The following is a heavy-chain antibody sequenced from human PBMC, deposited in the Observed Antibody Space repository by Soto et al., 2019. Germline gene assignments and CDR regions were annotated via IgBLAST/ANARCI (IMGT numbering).Heavy chain of an antibody. J-gene: IGHJ5*02. CDR3: ARGTRYDFWSGYYGPPPTWFDP. D-gene: IGHD3-3*01. CDR2: MNPNSGNT. V-gene: IGHV1-8*01. Sequence: EASVKVSCKASGYTFTSYDINWVRQATGQGLEWMGWMNPNSGNTGYAQKFQGRVTMTRNTSISTAYMELSSLRSEDTAVYYCARGTRYDFWSGYYGPPPTWFDPWGQGTLVTVSS. CDR1: GYTFTSYD.